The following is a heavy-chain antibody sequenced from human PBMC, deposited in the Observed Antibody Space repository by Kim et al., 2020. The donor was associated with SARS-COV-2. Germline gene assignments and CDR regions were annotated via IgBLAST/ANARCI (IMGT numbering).Heavy chain of an antibody. Sequence: SGGNTYCAASVEGRFSISRDNSKNTLYLQMNSLRADDTAVYYCVTSSGYWGQGTLVTVSS. CDR3: VTSSGY. D-gene: IGHD6-6*01. J-gene: IGHJ4*02. CDR2: SGGNT. V-gene: IGHV3-23*01.